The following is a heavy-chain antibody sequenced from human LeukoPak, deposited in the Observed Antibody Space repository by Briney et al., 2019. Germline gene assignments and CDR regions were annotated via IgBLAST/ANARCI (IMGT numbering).Heavy chain of an antibody. CDR2: IYYSGST. Sequence: SETLSLTCTVSGGSISSYYWSWIRQPPGKGLEWIGYIYYSGSTNYNPSLKSRVTISVDTSKNQFSLKLSSVTAADTAVYYCARHRTGQVAFDIWGQGTMVTVSS. J-gene: IGHJ3*02. D-gene: IGHD1-14*01. CDR3: ARHRTGQVAFDI. V-gene: IGHV4-59*08. CDR1: GGSISSYY.